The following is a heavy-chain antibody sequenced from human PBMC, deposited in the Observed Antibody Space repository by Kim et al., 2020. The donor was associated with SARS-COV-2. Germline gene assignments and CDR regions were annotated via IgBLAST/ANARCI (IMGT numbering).Heavy chain of an antibody. CDR3: ARDPVNYYGSGSYYNWFDP. CDR1: GYTFTSYY. D-gene: IGHD3-10*01. Sequence: ASVKVSCKASGYTFTSYYMHWVRQAPGQGLEWMGIINPSGGSTSYAQKFQGRVTMTRDTSTSTVYMELSSLRSEDTAVYYCARDPVNYYGSGSYYNWFDPWGQGTLVTVSS. V-gene: IGHV1-46*01. J-gene: IGHJ5*02. CDR2: INPSGGST.